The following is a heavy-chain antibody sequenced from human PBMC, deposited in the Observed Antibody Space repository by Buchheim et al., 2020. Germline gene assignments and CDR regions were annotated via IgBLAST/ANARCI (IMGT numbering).Heavy chain of an antibody. CDR1: GFTFSSYS. D-gene: IGHD3-22*01. CDR2: ISSSSSTI. Sequence: EVQLVESGGGLVQPGGSLRLSCAASGFTFSSYSMNWVRQAPGKGLEWVSYISSSSSTIYYADSVKGRFTISRDNAKNSLCLQMNSLRAEDTAVYYCARDRYYYDSSGRADYWGQGTL. J-gene: IGHJ4*02. CDR3: ARDRYYYDSSGRADY. V-gene: IGHV3-48*01.